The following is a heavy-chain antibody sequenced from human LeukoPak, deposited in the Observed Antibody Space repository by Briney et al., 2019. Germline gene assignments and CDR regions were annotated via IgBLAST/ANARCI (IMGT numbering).Heavy chain of an antibody. J-gene: IGHJ6*02. Sequence: GRSLRLSCAASGFTFSDYWMHWVRQAPGKGLVWLSRINSEGSSVSYADSVKGRITISRDNARNTLYLQMSSLREEDTAVYFCARAGWDLLPPYYYYGLDVWGQGTTVTVSS. V-gene: IGHV3-74*01. CDR3: ARAGWDLLPPYYYYGLDV. CDR2: INSEGSSV. CDR1: GFTFSDYW. D-gene: IGHD2-15*01.